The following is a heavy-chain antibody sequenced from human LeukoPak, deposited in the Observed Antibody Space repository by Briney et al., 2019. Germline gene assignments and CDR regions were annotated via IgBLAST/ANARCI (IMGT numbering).Heavy chain of an antibody. CDR3: ARREVEMRASASGNWLGP. D-gene: IGHD3-10*01. V-gene: IGHV4-59*08. CDR2: ISYSGTT. CDR1: GGSISSYY. J-gene: IGHJ5*02. Sequence: PSETLSLTCTVSGGSISSYYWSWIRQPPGKGLEWIGRISYSGTTNYNPSLKSRVTISSDTSKNQFSLKLTSVTAADTAVYYCARREVEMRASASGNWLGPWGQGTLVTVSS.